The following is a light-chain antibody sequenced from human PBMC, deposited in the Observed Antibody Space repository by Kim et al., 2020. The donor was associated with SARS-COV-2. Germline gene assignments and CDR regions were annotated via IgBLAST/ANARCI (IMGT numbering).Light chain of an antibody. Sequence: ASEEDTVTITCRASQDIRNDLGWYQQKPGKAPKHLIYAASSLQSGVPSRFSGSGSGTEFTLTISSLQPEDFATYYCLQHNGYPLTFGQGTKVDIK. CDR3: LQHNGYPLT. CDR2: AAS. CDR1: QDIRND. V-gene: IGKV1-17*01. J-gene: IGKJ1*01.